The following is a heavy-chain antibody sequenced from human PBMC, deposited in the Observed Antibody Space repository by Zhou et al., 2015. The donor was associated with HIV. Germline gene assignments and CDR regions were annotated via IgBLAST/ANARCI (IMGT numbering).Heavy chain of an antibody. CDR3: ARSRLVAAAPRPTGYYYYGMDV. CDR2: IIPIFGTA. D-gene: IGHD6-13*01. CDR1: GGTFSSYA. V-gene: IGHV1-69*01. Sequence: QVQLVQSGAEVKKPGSSVKVSCKASGGTFSSYAISWVRQAPGQGLEWMGGIIPIFGTANYAQKFQGRVTITADESTSTAYMELSSLRSEDTAVYYCARSRLVAAAPRPTGYYYYGMDVWGQGTTVTVSS. J-gene: IGHJ6*02.